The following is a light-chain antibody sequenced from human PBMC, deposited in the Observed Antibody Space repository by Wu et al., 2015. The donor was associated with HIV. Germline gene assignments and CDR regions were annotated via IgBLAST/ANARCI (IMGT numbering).Light chain of an antibody. V-gene: IGKV3-20*01. J-gene: IGKJ3*01. CDR2: GTY. Sequence: EIVLTQSPGTLSLSPGGRATLSCRASLSVSNTYLAWYQHKPGQAPRLLIYGTYSRAAGIPDRFSGSGSGTDFTLTISRLEPEDFAVYYCQQYGSSLFTFGPGTKVDIK. CDR1: LSVSNTY. CDR3: QQYGSSLFT.